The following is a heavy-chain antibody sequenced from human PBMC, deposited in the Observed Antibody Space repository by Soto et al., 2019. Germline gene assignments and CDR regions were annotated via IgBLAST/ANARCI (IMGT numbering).Heavy chain of an antibody. D-gene: IGHD6-6*01. CDR1: GLNFTYNA. CDR3: ARLPVGTAPRPAY. V-gene: IGHV3-23*01. J-gene: IGHJ4*02. CDR2: VSGNGENT. Sequence: EGQLLESGGNLVQPGRSLRLSCTASGLNFTYNAMSWVRQAPGKGLQLVSTVSGNGENTYYAESVRGRFTISRDTSKNTLYLQMNSLRVEDTAVYYCARLPVGTAPRPAYWGQGTPVTVSS.